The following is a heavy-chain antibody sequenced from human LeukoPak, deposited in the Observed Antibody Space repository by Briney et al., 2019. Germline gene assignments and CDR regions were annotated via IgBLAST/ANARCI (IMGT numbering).Heavy chain of an antibody. Sequence: ASVKVSCKASGYNFNSYGISWVRQAPGQGLEWMGWISAYNGNTDYVRKLQGRVTMTTDTSTTTAYMELRSLRSDDTAVYYCVRDYGKWESPYYFDYWGQGTLVTVSS. CDR2: ISAYNGNT. J-gene: IGHJ4*02. D-gene: IGHD1-26*01. CDR3: VRDYGKWESPYYFDY. V-gene: IGHV1-18*01. CDR1: GYNFNSYG.